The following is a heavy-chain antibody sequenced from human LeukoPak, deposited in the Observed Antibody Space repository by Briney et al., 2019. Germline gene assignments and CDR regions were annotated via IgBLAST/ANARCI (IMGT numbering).Heavy chain of an antibody. CDR1: GGSFSGYY. CDR3: ARPSITMVRGFDP. D-gene: IGHD3-10*01. Sequence: PSETLSLTCAVYGGSFSGYYWSWIRQPPGKGLEWIGSIYYSGSTYYNPSLKSRVTISVDTSKNQFSLKLSSVTAADTAVYYCARPSITMVRGFDPWGQGTLVTVSS. J-gene: IGHJ5*02. CDR2: IYYSGST. V-gene: IGHV4-34*01.